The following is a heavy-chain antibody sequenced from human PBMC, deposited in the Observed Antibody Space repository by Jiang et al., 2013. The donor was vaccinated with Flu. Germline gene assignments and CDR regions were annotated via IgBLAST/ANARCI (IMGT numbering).Heavy chain of an antibody. V-gene: IGHV1-18*01. D-gene: IGHD3-16*02. J-gene: IGHJ3*02. Sequence: EWMGWISIYNGNTDYTQNLRGRFTLTTDTSTTTAYMELRGLRSDDTAVYYCAREGFITKILGDAFDIWGQGTMVTVSS. CDR3: AREGFITKILGDAFDI. CDR2: ISIYNGNT.